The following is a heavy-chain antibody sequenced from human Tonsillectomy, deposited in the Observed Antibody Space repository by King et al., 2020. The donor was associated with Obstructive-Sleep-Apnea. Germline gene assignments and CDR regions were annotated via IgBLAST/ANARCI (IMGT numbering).Heavy chain of an antibody. CDR1: GGSISRSTYY. Sequence: QLQLQESGPGLVRPSETLSLTCTVSGGSISRSTYYWDWIRQPPGKGLEWIGTVYYSGSTYYNPSLKSRVTISVDTSKNQFSLKLSSVTAADTAVYFCARSELDLLAGYYYYGMDVWGQGTTVTVSS. D-gene: IGHD1-26*01. CDR2: VYYSGST. J-gene: IGHJ6*02. CDR3: ARSELDLLAGYYYYGMDV. V-gene: IGHV4-39*07.